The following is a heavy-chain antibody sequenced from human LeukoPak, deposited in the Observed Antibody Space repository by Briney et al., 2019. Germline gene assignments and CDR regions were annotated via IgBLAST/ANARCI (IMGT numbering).Heavy chain of an antibody. J-gene: IGHJ5*02. D-gene: IGHD1-26*01. CDR2: IWYDGSSK. CDR1: GFSFSSYG. V-gene: IGHV3-33*01. Sequence: GGSLRLSCTASGFSFSSYGMHWVRQAPGKGLEWVAVIWYDGSSKYYADSVKGRFTISRDNSKYTLYLQMNSLRTEDTAVYYCARDRGSGYSSFGPWGQGTLVTVSS. CDR3: ARDRGSGYSSFGP.